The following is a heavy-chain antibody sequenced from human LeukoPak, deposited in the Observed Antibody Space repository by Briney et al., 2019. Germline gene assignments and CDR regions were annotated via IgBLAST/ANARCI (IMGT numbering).Heavy chain of an antibody. Sequence: ASVKVSCKASGYTFTGYYMHWVRLAPGQGLEWMGWINPNSGGTNYAQKFQGRVTMTRDTSISTAYMELSRLRSDDTAVYYCARDLMDQLLDLYFDYWGQGTLVTVSS. CDR3: ARDLMDQLLDLYFDY. D-gene: IGHD2-2*01. V-gene: IGHV1-2*02. CDR1: GYTFTGYY. J-gene: IGHJ4*02. CDR2: INPNSGGT.